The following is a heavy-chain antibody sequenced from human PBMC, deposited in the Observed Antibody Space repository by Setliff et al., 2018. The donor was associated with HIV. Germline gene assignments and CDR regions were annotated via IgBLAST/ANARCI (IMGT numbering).Heavy chain of an antibody. Sequence: GASVKVSCKASGCTFRNYAVHWVRQAPGQRLEWMGWIDSGNGNTKISPKFQDRVTIIRDTSATTVYMEVDSLRSEDTAVYYCARISGNDRGGYYYHYFGYWGQGTLVTVSS. J-gene: IGHJ4*02. CDR1: GCTFRNYA. D-gene: IGHD3-22*01. CDR2: IDSGNGNT. CDR3: ARISGNDRGGYYYHYFGY. V-gene: IGHV1-3*04.